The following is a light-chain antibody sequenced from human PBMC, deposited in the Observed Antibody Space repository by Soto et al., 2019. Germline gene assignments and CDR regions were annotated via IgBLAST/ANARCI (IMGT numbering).Light chain of an antibody. Sequence: YELTQPPSVSVSPGQTASITCSGDKLGNKYACWYQQKPGQSPVLVIYQDTKRPSGIPERFSGSNSGNTATLTISGTQAMDEADYYCQAWDSSTEGVFGTGTKLTVL. J-gene: IGLJ1*01. CDR3: QAWDSSTEGV. CDR1: KLGNKY. V-gene: IGLV3-1*01. CDR2: QDT.